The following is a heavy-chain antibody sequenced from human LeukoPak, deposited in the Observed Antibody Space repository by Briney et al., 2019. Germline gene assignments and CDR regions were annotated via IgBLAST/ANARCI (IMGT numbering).Heavy chain of an antibody. CDR2: IYYSGST. D-gene: IGHD6-13*01. CDR1: GGSISRHY. J-gene: IGHJ6*03. Sequence: SETLSLTCTVSGGSISRHYWSWIRQPPGKGLEWIGYIYYSGSTNYNPSLKSRVTISVNTSKNQFSLKLSSVTAADTAVYYCARLAAAGDYYYYMDVWGKGTTVTVSS. CDR3: ARLAAAGDYYYYMDV. V-gene: IGHV4-59*11.